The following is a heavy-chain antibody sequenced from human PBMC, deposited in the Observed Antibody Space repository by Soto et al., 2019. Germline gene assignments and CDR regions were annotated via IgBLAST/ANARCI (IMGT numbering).Heavy chain of an antibody. CDR2: IYPADSDT. CDR3: AIGSSGFFIDY. V-gene: IGHV5-51*01. CDR1: GYRFTSYW. D-gene: IGHD3-9*01. J-gene: IGHJ4*02. Sequence: GEFLKISCKGSGYRFTSYWIGWVRQMPGKGLEWMGIIYPADSDTRYSPSFQGQVTISADKYISTAHLQWSSLKASDTAMYYCAIGSSGFFIDYWGQGTLVTVSS.